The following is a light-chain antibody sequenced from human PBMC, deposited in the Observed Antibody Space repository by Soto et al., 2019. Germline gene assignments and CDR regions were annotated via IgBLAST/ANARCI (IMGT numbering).Light chain of an antibody. J-gene: IGLJ2*01. V-gene: IGLV2-11*01. CDR2: DVT. CDR1: SNNVGGYNY. CDR3: CSYAGTYTWI. Sequence: QPVLTQPRSVSGSPGQSVTISCTGASNNVGGYNYVSWYQHHPGKVPQLIIYDVTKRPSGVPDRFSGSKSGNTASLTISGLQVEDEADYYCCSYAGTYTWIFGGGTKLTV.